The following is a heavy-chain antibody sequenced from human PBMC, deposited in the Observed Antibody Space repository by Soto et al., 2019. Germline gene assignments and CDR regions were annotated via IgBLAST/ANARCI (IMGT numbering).Heavy chain of an antibody. CDR2: IYQSGST. CDR1: GAPITSGAYS. V-gene: IGHV4-30-2*01. CDR3: ARDMSGCSSSDCYLSGWFDP. Sequence: SETLSLTCTVSGAPITSGAYSWSLIRQPPGKGLEWIGFIYQSGSTHYNPSLKSRVTISVDRSKNHFSLQLTSLTAADTAVYYCARDMSGCSSSDCYLSGWFDPWGPGTLVTVSS. D-gene: IGHD2-21*02. J-gene: IGHJ5*02.